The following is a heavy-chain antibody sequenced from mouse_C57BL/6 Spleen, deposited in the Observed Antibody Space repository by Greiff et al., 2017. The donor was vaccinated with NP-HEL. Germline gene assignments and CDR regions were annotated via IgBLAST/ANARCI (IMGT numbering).Heavy chain of an antibody. Sequence: EVMLVESGGGLVQPGGSMKLSCVASGFTFSNYWMNWVRQSPEKGLEWVAQIRLKSDNYATHYAESVKGRFTISRDDSKSSVYLQMNNLRAEDTGIYYCTGRNWDRYFDVWGTGTTVTVSS. D-gene: IGHD4-1*01. V-gene: IGHV6-3*01. CDR3: TGRNWDRYFDV. CDR1: GFTFSNYW. J-gene: IGHJ1*03. CDR2: IRLKSDNYAT.